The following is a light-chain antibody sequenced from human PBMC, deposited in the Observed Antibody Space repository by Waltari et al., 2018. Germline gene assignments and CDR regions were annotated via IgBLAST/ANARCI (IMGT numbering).Light chain of an antibody. Sequence: DIVMTQSPDYLAVSPGVRAHINCRSRHSVFSTTRNNNYFVWYKQKPRHPPKPLIYWSSIRDSGVPARFSASGSGKDFTLTISRLQAEDVAIYYCQQYYNSPWTFGQGTRVEIK. V-gene: IGKV4-1*01. CDR1: HSVFSTTRNNNY. CDR2: WSS. J-gene: IGKJ1*01. CDR3: QQYYNSPWT.